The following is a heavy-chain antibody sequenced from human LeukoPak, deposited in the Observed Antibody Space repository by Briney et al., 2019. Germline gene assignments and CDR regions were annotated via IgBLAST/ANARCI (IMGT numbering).Heavy chain of an antibody. Sequence: PSETLSLNCTVSGDFISSSSYYWGWIRQPPGKGLEWIGDIYYTGKTYYSPSLKSRVFISIDTSKNYFSLNLNFVTAADTAVYYCARRRYYDSTGYFEWGRGSLVTVSS. CDR3: ARRRYYDSTGYFE. J-gene: IGHJ1*01. CDR1: GDFISSSSYY. CDR2: IYYTGKT. V-gene: IGHV4-39*02. D-gene: IGHD3-22*01.